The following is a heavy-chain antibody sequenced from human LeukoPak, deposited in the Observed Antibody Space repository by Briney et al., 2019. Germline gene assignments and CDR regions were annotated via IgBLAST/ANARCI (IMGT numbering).Heavy chain of an antibody. CDR1: GHPLSVCS. CDR2: FDPEDGET. D-gene: IGHD3-22*01. J-gene: IGHJ4*02. Sequence: AWVTVSSTLSGHPLSVCSIHRGREAPGQGQGWMGGFDPEDGETVYEQNFQGRPTMTEDTPTDTAYMELSSLTSEDTATYYCATPSRYDTLDYWGQGTLVTVSS. CDR3: ATPSRYDTLDY. V-gene: IGHV1-24*01.